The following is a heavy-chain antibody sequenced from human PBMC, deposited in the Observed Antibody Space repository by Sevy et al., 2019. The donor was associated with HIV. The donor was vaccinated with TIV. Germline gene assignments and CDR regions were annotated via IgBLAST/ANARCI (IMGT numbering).Heavy chain of an antibody. Sequence: GGSLRLSCAASGFTFSSYKMSWVRQAPGKGLEWVANINPDGTRIYYADSVKGRFTISRDHAKTSVFLQMSSLRAEDTAVYYCVRAIQLAASYWGQGTLVTVSS. CDR3: VRAIQLAASY. D-gene: IGHD2-15*01. V-gene: IGHV3-7*02. J-gene: IGHJ4*02. CDR1: GFTFSSYK. CDR2: INPDGTRI.